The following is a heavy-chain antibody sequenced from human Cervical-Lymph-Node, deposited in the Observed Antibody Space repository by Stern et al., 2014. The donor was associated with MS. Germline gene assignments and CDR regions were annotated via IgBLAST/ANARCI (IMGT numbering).Heavy chain of an antibody. D-gene: IGHD5-18*01. V-gene: IGHV1-46*01. J-gene: IGHJ6*02. CDR3: ARKLPPDTPMTDYYYGLDV. Sequence: VQLVQSGAEVKKPGASVKVSCKASGVTFTNYYIHWVRQAPGQGLEWMGRINPGDGSTDHAPKFQGRLTMTSDTSTSTVYMELSSLISEDTAVYYCARKLPPDTPMTDYYYGLDVWGQGTTVTVSS. CDR2: INPGDGST. CDR1: GVTFTNYY.